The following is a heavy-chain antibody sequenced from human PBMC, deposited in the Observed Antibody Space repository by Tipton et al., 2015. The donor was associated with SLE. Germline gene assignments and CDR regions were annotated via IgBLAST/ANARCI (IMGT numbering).Heavy chain of an antibody. CDR3: ARHPHYCSGGSCYPADV. Sequence: TLSLTCTVSGGSMTPYYWSWIRQPAGKGLEWIGRIYVGYGSETTSYNPSLKSRVTVSVDTSKKQFSLSLSSVTAADTAVYYCARHPHYCSGGSCYPADVWGRGTLVTVSS. CDR2: IYVGYGSETT. V-gene: IGHV4-4*07. J-gene: IGHJ2*01. D-gene: IGHD2-15*01. CDR1: GGSMTPYY.